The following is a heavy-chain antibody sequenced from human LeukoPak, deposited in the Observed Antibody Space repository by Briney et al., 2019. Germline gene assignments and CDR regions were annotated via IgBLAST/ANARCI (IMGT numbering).Heavy chain of an antibody. CDR1: GFTFSTFA. J-gene: IGHJ4*02. Sequence: GGSLRLSCAASGFTFSTFAMIWVRQPPGKGLEWVSSIFPSGGEIHYADSVRGRFTISRDNSKNTLYLQMNSLRAEDTAVYYCARARLSAHFDYWGQGTLVTVSS. V-gene: IGHV3-23*01. CDR2: IFPSGGEI. D-gene: IGHD3-3*02. CDR3: ARARLSAHFDY.